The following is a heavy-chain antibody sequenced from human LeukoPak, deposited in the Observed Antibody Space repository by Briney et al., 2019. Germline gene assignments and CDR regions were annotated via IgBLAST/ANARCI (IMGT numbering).Heavy chain of an antibody. V-gene: IGHV3-48*02. CDR1: GFTFSSCS. CDR2: ISSGSSSI. Sequence: GGSLRLSCAASGFTFSSCSMNWVRQAPGKGLEWVSYISSGSSSIYCADSVKGRFTISRDNAENSLYLQMNSLRDEDTAVYYCARDSEYSSGWYVWILAFDIWGQGTMVTVSS. CDR3: ARDSEYSSGWYVWILAFDI. J-gene: IGHJ3*02. D-gene: IGHD6-19*01.